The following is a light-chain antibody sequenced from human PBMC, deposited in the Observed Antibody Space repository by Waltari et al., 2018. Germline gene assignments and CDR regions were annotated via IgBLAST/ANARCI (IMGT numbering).Light chain of an antibody. Sequence: EIVMTQSPATLSVSPGERATLTCRASQSIGTSLSWFQLRPGRAPRHLIYGASTRAPGIPARFSGSGSGTEFSLTISSLQSEDIAIYYCLQYSNWPYTFGQGTRLEIK. CDR1: QSIGTS. CDR3: LQYSNWPYT. CDR2: GAS. V-gene: IGKV3-15*01. J-gene: IGKJ2*01.